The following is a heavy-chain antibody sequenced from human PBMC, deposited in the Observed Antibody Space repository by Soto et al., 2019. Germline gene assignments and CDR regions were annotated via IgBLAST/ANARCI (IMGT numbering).Heavy chain of an antibody. J-gene: IGHJ5*02. CDR2: IIPLFGTA. CDR1: GETFSTFA. V-gene: IGHV1-69*01. D-gene: IGHD1-1*01. CDR3: ARGSPCSTTTCSLNEVWFDP. Sequence: QVQLLQSGAELKRPGSSVKVSCKASGETFSTFAITWVRQAPGHGPEWMGGIIPLFGTAHYARRFEDRVTMTADESTSTAYMELRSLTSEDTPIYYCARGSPCSTTTCSLNEVWFDPWGQGTLVTVST.